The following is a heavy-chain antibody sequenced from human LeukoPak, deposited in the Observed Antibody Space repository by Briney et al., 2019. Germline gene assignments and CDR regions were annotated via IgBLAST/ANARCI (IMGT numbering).Heavy chain of an antibody. CDR3: ARANYDFWSGYYYYYMDV. V-gene: IGHV1-8*03. J-gene: IGHJ6*03. D-gene: IGHD3-3*01. Sequence: GASVKVSCKASGYTFTGYYMHWVRQAPGQGLEWMGWINPNSGNTGYAQKFQGRVTITRNTSISTAYMELSSLRSEDTAVYYCARANYDFWSGYYYYYMDVWGKGTTVTVSS. CDR2: INPNSGNT. CDR1: GYTFTGYY.